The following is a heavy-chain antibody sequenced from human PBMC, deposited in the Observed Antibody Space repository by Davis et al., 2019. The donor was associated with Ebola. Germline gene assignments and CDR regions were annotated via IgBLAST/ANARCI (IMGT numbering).Heavy chain of an antibody. CDR2: ISGSGGGT. CDR3: AKDFEGDGSFRVY. J-gene: IGHJ4*02. Sequence: GESLKISCTGSGFTFTSFRMNWVRQAPGKGLEWVSGISGSGGGTKYADFVKGRFAISRDNSKNTLYLQMNSLRAEDTAVYYCAKDFEGDGSFRVYWGQGTLVTVSS. D-gene: IGHD3-9*01. CDR1: GFTFTSFR. V-gene: IGHV3-23*01.